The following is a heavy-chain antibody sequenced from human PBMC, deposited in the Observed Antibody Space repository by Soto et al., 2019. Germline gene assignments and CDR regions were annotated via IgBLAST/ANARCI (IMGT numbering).Heavy chain of an antibody. Sequence: QVQLQESGPGLVKPSDTLSLTCAVSGYSISSSNWWGWIRQPPGKGLEWIGYIYYSGTTYYNPSLKSRVTMSVDTSKNQFSLKLTSVTVVDTAVHYGARREIQGPIDYWGQGTLVTVSA. CDR3: ARREIQGPIDY. J-gene: IGHJ4*02. CDR2: IYYSGTT. V-gene: IGHV4-28*01. D-gene: IGHD1-26*01. CDR1: GYSISSSNW.